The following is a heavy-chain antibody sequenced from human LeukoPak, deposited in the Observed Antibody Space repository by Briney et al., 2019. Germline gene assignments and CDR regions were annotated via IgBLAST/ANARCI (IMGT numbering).Heavy chain of an antibody. J-gene: IGHJ1*01. D-gene: IGHD3-10*01. CDR3: VRDLLGSGSTTAYLYH. Sequence: GGSLRHSCAASAFTFSDYSMNWVRQAPGKGLEWVSSISRRSRHVYYAGSVKGRFTISRDDARNSLYLQMNSRRAEDMAVYFCVRDLLGSGSTTAYLYHWGQGTLVTVSS. V-gene: IGHV3-21*01. CDR2: ISRRSRHV. CDR1: AFTFSDYS.